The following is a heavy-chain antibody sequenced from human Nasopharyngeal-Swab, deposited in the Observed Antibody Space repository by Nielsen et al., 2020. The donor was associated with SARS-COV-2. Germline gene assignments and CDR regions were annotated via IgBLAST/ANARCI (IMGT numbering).Heavy chain of an antibody. D-gene: IGHD2-15*01. CDR1: GFPFRNYY. V-gene: IGHV3-7*01. Sequence: GESLKISCAASGFPFRNYYMTWVRQAPGKGLEWVANIKGDGSARFYVDSVRGRFTVSRDNAKNSLYLQMNNLRVEDTALYYCAGESGPNGFDIWGQGAMIRLF. CDR3: AGESGPNGFDI. J-gene: IGHJ3*02. CDR2: IKGDGSAR.